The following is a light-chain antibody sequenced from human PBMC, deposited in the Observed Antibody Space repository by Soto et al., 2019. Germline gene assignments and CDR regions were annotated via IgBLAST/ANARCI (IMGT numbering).Light chain of an antibody. J-gene: IGLJ1*01. CDR2: SNN. V-gene: IGLV1-44*01. CDR1: SSHIGSNT. Sequence: QAVLTQPASAFGTPGQRVTISCSGSSSHIGSNTVNWYQQLPGTAPKLLIYSNNQRPSGVPDRFSGSKSGTSASLAISGLQSEDYADHYCAPWEDSLNGYVFGTGTKVTGL. CDR3: APWEDSLNGYV.